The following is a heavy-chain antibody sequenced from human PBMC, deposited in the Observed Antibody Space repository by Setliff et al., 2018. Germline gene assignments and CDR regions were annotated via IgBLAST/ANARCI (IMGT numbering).Heavy chain of an antibody. J-gene: IGHJ6*02. Sequence: SETLSLTCTVSGYSISSGYYWGWIRQPPGKGLEWIGSIYHSGSTYYNPSLKSRVTISVDTSKNQFSLKLSSVTAADTAVYYCARDRRCMDVWGQGTTVTVSS. CDR1: GYSISSGYY. V-gene: IGHV4-38-2*02. CDR2: IYHSGST. CDR3: ARDRRCMDV.